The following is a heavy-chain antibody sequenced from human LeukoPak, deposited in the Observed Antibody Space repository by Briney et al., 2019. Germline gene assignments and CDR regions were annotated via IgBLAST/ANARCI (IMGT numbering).Heavy chain of an antibody. CDR3: AREAQRVVPAATPRYCFDP. CDR1: GGSISSGSYF. D-gene: IGHD2-2*01. CDR2: IYTSGST. J-gene: IGHJ5*02. Sequence: PSETLSLTCTVSGGSISSGSYFWSWIRQPAGKELEWIGRIYTSGSTDYNPSLNSRVTISVDPSKNQFSLKLSSVTAADTAVYYCAREAQRVVPAATPRYCFDPWGQGTLVTVSS. V-gene: IGHV4-61*02.